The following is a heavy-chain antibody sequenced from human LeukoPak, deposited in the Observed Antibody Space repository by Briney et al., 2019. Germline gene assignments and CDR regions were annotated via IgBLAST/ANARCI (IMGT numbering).Heavy chain of an antibody. J-gene: IGHJ4*02. CDR1: GGSFSGYY. CDR3: ARGRGSGWSPFDY. CDR2: INHSGST. V-gene: IGHV4-34*01. D-gene: IGHD6-19*01. Sequence: KPSETLSLTCAVYGGSFSGYYWSWIRQPPGKGLEWIGEINHSGSTNYNPSLKSRVTISVDTSKNQFSLKLSSVTAADTAVYYCARGRGSGWSPFDYWGQGTLVTVSS.